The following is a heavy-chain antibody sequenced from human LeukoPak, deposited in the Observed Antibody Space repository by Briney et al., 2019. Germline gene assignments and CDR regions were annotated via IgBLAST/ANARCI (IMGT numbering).Heavy chain of an antibody. J-gene: IGHJ5*02. CDR3: AAGTELS. Sequence: GGSLRLSCAASGFTFSSYEMNWVRQAPGKGLEWVSYISSSGNTKYYADSVKGRFTISRDNTKKSLYLQMNSLRDEDTAVYYCAAGTELSWGQGTLVTVSS. CDR2: ISSSGNTK. CDR1: GFTFSSYE. D-gene: IGHD1-1*01. V-gene: IGHV3-48*03.